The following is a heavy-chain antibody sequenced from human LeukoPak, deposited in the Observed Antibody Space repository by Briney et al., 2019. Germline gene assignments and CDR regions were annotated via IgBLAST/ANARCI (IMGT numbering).Heavy chain of an antibody. V-gene: IGHV3-53*01. J-gene: IGHJ6*02. CDR1: GFTVSSNY. Sequence: PGWPLILSCAAAGFTVSSNYMSLVRLAPGNGLWLSSVIYSGADTYYAESLKGRFTMSRHNSESTLYLQLNSLKAADTAMYYCARGVYGDYEDYYYFGLDVWGQGTTATVSS. D-gene: IGHD4-17*01. CDR2: IYSGADT. CDR3: ARGVYGDYEDYYYFGLDV.